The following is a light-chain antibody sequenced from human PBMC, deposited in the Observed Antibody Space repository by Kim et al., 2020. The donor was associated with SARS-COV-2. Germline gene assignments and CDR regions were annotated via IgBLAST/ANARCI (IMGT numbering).Light chain of an antibody. CDR3: QAWDSRTGI. V-gene: IGLV3-1*01. Sequence: SYELAQPPSVSVSPGQTAIITCSGDNLGDKYACWYQQKPGQSPLLVIYEGTERPSGIPERFAGSKSGTTATLTISGTQAMEEADYYCQAWDSRTGILGGGTKLTVL. J-gene: IGLJ2*01. CDR1: NLGDKY. CDR2: EGT.